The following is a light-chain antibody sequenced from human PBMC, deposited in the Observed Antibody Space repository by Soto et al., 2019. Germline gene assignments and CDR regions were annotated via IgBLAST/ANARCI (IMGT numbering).Light chain of an antibody. CDR1: QSLVFSDGNTY. CDR3: MHGSRWPPT. V-gene: IGKV2-30*01. Sequence: DVVVARSPLYLPVTPGQPASISCRSSQSLVFSDGNTYLSWFQQRPGQSPRRLIYKVSHRDSGGIDRCSGSGSGTEIKSKLTRVEAENVGVYSCMHGSRWPPTFGRRTRVDIQ. J-gene: IGKJ3*01. CDR2: KVS.